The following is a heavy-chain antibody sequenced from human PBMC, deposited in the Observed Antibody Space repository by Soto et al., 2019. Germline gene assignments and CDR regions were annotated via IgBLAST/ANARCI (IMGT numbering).Heavy chain of an antibody. Sequence: GGSLRLSCAASGFTFGSYGMHWVRLAPGKGLEWMAVISSDGGNKYYTDSVKGRFTISRDNSENTLYLQMNSLRAEDTAVYYCAKDPTWYSTSLDYWGQGTLVTASS. V-gene: IGHV3-30*18. CDR2: ISSDGGNK. CDR3: AKDPTWYSTSLDY. CDR1: GFTFGSYG. J-gene: IGHJ4*02. D-gene: IGHD6-13*01.